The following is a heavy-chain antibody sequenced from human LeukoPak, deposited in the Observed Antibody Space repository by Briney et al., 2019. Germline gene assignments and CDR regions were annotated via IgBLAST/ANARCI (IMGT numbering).Heavy chain of an antibody. CDR3: ARGDILTGFPNWFDP. Sequence: VASVKVSCKASGYTFTSYYMHWVRQAPGQGLECMGIFNPRGGSTSYAQKFQGRVTMTRDMSTSTVYMELSSLRSEDTAVYYCARGDILTGFPNWFDPWGQGTLVTVSS. CDR1: GYTFTSYY. D-gene: IGHD3-9*01. V-gene: IGHV1-46*01. J-gene: IGHJ5*02. CDR2: FNPRGGST.